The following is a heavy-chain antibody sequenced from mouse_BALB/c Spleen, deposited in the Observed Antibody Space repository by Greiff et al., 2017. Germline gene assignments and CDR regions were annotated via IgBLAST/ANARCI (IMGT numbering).Heavy chain of an antibody. J-gene: IGHJ3*01. CDR1: GFTFSSYA. CDR2: ISSGGST. CDR3: ARDGNCRAWFAY. Sequence: EVKLVESGGGLVKPGGSLKLSCAASGFTFSSYAMSWVRQTPEKRLEWVASISSGGSTYYPDSVKGRFTISRDNARNILYLQMSSLRSEDTAMYYCARDGNCRAWFAYWGQGTLVTVSA. D-gene: IGHD2-1*01. V-gene: IGHV5-6-5*01.